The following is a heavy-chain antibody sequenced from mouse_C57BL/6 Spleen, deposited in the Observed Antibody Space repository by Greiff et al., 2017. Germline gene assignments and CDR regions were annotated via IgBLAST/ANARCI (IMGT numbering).Heavy chain of an antibody. V-gene: IGHV2-9-1*01. CDR3: ARNYGSPYYYAMDY. CDR2: IWTGGGT. Sequence: VQVVESGPGLVAPSQSLSITCTVSGFSLTSYAISWVRQPPGKGLEWLGVIWTGGGTNYNSALKSRLSISKDNSKSQVFLKMNSLQTDDTARYYCARNYGSPYYYAMDYWGQGTSVTVSS. D-gene: IGHD1-1*01. J-gene: IGHJ4*01. CDR1: GFSLTSYA.